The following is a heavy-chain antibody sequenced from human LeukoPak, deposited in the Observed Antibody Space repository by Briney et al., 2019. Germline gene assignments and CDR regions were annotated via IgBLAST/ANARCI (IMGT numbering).Heavy chain of an antibody. Sequence: GASVKVSCKASGYTFTGYYMHWVRQAPGQGLEWMGWISAYNGNTNYAQKLQGRVTMTTDTSTSTAYMELRSLRSDDTAVYYCARANGGNGFFDYWGQGTLVTVSS. CDR1: GYTFTGYY. CDR2: ISAYNGNT. J-gene: IGHJ4*02. V-gene: IGHV1-18*04. CDR3: ARANGGNGFFDY. D-gene: IGHD4-23*01.